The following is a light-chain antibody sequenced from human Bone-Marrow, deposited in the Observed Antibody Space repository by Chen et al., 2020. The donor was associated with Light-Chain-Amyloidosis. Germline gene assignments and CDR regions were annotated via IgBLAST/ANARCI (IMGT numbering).Light chain of an antibody. J-gene: IGLJ2*01. CDR3: QSADSSGTYEVI. CDR1: DLPTKE. V-gene: IGLV3-25*03. Sequence: SYELTQPPSVSVSPGQTARITCCGDDLPTKEAYWYQQKPGQAPVLVIHRDTERPSGISARFSGSSSGTTATLTISGVQAEDEDDYHCQSADSSGTYEVIFGGGTKLTVL. CDR2: RDT.